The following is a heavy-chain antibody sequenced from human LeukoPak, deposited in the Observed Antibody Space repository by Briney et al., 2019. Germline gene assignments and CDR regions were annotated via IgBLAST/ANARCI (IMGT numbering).Heavy chain of an antibody. D-gene: IGHD3-22*01. CDR1: RFTFSDYY. V-gene: IGHV3-11*05. J-gene: IGHJ3*02. Sequence: GGSLRLSCAASRFTFSDYYMSWIRQAPGKGLEWVSYISSSSYTNYADSVKGRFTISRDNAKNSLYLQMNSLRAEDTAADHCERAPSYYPSSGYYLGAFDIWGQGTMVTVSS. CDR3: ERAPSYYPSSGYYLGAFDI. CDR2: ISSSSYT.